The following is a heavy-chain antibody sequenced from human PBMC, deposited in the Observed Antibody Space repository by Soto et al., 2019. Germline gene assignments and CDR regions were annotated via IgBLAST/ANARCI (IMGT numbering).Heavy chain of an antibody. CDR1: GFTFSSYG. CDR2: ISYDESEK. V-gene: IGHV3-30*18. Sequence: QVQLAESGGGVVQPGRSLRLTCAASGFTFSSYGMQWVRQAPGKGLEWVAVISYDESEKHYADSVKGRLTISRDNSKNTLYLQMNSLRPEDTAIYYCAKAIYGDYAPFDFWGQGTLVTVSS. CDR3: AKAIYGDYAPFDF. D-gene: IGHD4-17*01. J-gene: IGHJ4*02.